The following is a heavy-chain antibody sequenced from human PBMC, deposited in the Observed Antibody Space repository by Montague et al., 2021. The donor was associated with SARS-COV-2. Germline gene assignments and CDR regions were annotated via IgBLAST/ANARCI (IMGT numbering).Heavy chain of an antibody. CDR2: IFYSGTI. CDR1: GASISSSENS. Sequence: SETLSLTCTVSGASISSSENSWGWIRQSPGKGLEWFGSIFYSGTIYFNPSLRSRIAISVDTSKNQFSLKVTSVTAADTAVYYCARHVTFGGVVVALDYWGQGHLVSVSS. D-gene: IGHD3-16*02. CDR3: ARHVTFGGVVVALDY. V-gene: IGHV4-39*01. J-gene: IGHJ4*02.